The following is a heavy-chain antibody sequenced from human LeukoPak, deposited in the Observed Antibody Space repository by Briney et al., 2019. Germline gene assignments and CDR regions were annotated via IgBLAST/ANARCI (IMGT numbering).Heavy chain of an antibody. CDR1: GSTFSSFA. CDR2: IYSDGSRT. V-gene: IGHV3-64D*06. CDR3: VKSPGSGWPV. J-gene: IGHJ4*02. D-gene: IGHD6-19*01. Sequence: GGSLRLSCAASGSTFSSFAMHWVRQAPGKGLEYLSAIYSDGSRTYYADSVKGRFTISRDNSKITLYFEMSSLRVEDTAVYYCVKSPGSGWPVWGQGTLLTVSS.